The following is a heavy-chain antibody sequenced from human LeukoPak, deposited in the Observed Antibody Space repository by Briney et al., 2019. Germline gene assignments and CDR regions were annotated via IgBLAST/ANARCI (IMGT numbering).Heavy chain of an antibody. V-gene: IGHV3-23*01. CDR2: ITGGGGST. CDR1: GFTFSSYS. J-gene: IGHJ4*02. Sequence: PGGSLRLSCAASGFTFSSYSMNWVRQAPGKGLEWVSSITGGGGSTYYADSVQGRFTISRDNSKNTLYLQMNSLRAEDTAVYYCAKVDILTASYTGDYWGQGTLVTVSS. CDR3: AKVDILTASYTGDY. D-gene: IGHD3-9*01.